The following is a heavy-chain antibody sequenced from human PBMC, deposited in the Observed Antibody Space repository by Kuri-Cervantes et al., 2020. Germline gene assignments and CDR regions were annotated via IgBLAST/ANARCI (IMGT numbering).Heavy chain of an antibody. CDR1: GFTFSRYG. V-gene: IGHV3-30*03. CDR3: AGVKQWLADS. Sequence: GESLKISCAAFGFTFSRYGMHWVRQAPGKGLEWVAVISYDGSNKYYADSVKGRFNISRDNSKNTLYLQMNSLRAEDTAVYYCAGVKQWLADSWGQGTLVTVSS. D-gene: IGHD6-19*01. CDR2: ISYDGSNK. J-gene: IGHJ4*02.